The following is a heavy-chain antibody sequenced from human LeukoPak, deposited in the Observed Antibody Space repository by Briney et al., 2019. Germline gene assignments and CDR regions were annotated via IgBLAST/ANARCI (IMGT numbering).Heavy chain of an antibody. J-gene: IGHJ2*01. CDR2: INHSGST. D-gene: IGHD3-22*01. CDR3: ARRRITMIVVVAHRRYFDL. CDR1: GGSFSGYY. Sequence: SETLSLTCAVYGGSFSGYYWSWIRQPPGKGLEWIGEINHSGSTNYNPSLKSRVTISVDTSKNQFSLKLSSVTAADTAVYYCARRRITMIVVVAHRRYFDLWGRGTLVTVSS. V-gene: IGHV4-34*01.